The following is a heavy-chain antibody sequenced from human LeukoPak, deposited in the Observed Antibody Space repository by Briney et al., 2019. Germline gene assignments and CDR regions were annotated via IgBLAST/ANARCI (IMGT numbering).Heavy chain of an antibody. CDR3: ASHWASIVGAKY. V-gene: IGHV4-39*01. Sequence: PSETLSLTCTASGGSISSSSYYWGWIRQPPGKGLEWIGSIYYSGSTYYNPSLKSRVTISVDTSKNQFSLKLSSVTAADTAVYYCASHWASIVGAKYWGQGTLVTVSS. J-gene: IGHJ4*02. D-gene: IGHD1-26*01. CDR1: GGSISSSSYY. CDR2: IYYSGST.